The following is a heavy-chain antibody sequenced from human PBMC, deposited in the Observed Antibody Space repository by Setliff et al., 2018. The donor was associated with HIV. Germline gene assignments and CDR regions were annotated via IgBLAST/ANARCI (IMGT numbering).Heavy chain of an antibody. CDR1: GFTFSAYR. Sequence: GGSLRLSCAASGFTFSAYRMNWVRQAPGKGLEWVSSISSSGNTRYYADSVKGRFTISRDNAKNSLYLQMNSLGAEDTAVYYCAKSYFDRSGYLGSWGQGTLGTSPQ. D-gene: IGHD3-22*01. CDR2: ISSSGNTR. CDR3: AKSYFDRSGYLGS. V-gene: IGHV3-48*01. J-gene: IGHJ5*02.